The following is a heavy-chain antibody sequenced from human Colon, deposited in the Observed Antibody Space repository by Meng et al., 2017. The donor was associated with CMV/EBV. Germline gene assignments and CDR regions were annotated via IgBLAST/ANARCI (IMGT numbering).Heavy chain of an antibody. Sequence: ASVKVSCKASGYTFTGYYMHWVRQAPGQGLEWVGWITTYNGNTNYEQKFQGRVTMTTDTSTSTVYMELRNLRSDDSAVYYCARVYNYNNLFFYATDVWGQGTTVTVSS. CDR3: ARVYNYNNLFFYATDV. CDR2: ITTYNGNT. D-gene: IGHD1-20*01. V-gene: IGHV1-18*04. J-gene: IGHJ6*02. CDR1: GYTFTGYY.